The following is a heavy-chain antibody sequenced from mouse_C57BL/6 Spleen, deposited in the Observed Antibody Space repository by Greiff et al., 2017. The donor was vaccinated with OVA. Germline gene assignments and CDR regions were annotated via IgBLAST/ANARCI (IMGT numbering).Heavy chain of an antibody. Sequence: EVQLQESGPELVKPGASVKIPCKASGYTFTDYNMDWVKQSHGKSLEWIGDINPNNGGTIYNQKFKGKATLTVDKSSSTAYMELRSLTSEDTAVYYCARGGYYYGSRHYWYFDVWGTGTTVTVSS. CDR1: GYTFTDYN. D-gene: IGHD1-1*01. J-gene: IGHJ1*03. CDR3: ARGGYYYGSRHYWYFDV. V-gene: IGHV1-18*01. CDR2: INPNNGGT.